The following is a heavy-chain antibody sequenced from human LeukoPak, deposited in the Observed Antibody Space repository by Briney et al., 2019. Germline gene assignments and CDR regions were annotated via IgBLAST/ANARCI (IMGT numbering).Heavy chain of an antibody. Sequence: SETLSLTCAVSGGSIRRSNYYWGWIRQPPGKGLEWIGGIYYDGRTYYSPSLKNRVTISLDTSKSQLSLKVNSVTAADTAAYYCARADDVVVGAPFDSWGQGTLVTVSS. CDR3: ARADDVVVGAPFDS. V-gene: IGHV4-39*07. D-gene: IGHD2-15*01. J-gene: IGHJ4*02. CDR1: GGSIRRSNYY. CDR2: IYYDGRT.